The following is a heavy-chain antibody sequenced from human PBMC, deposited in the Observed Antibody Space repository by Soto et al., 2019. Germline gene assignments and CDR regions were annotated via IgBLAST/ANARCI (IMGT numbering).Heavy chain of an antibody. D-gene: IGHD2-15*01. CDR3: ARGWGGRAVVVVVAATPSDAFDI. Sequence: GGSLRLSCAASGFTFSDYYMSWIRQAPGKGLEWVSYISSSGSTIYYADSVKGRFTISRDNAKNSLYLQMNSLRAEDTAVYYCARGWGGRAVVVVVAATPSDAFDIWGQGTMVTVSS. J-gene: IGHJ3*02. CDR2: ISSSGSTI. V-gene: IGHV3-11*01. CDR1: GFTFSDYY.